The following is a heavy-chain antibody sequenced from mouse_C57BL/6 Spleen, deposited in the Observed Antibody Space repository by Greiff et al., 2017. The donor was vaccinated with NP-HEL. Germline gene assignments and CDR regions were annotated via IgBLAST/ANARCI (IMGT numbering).Heavy chain of an antibody. Sequence: EVKLMESEGGLVQPGSSMKLSCTASGFTFSDYYMAWVRQVPEKGLEWVANINYDGSSTYYLDSLKSRFIISRDNAKNILYLQMSSLKSEDTATYYCAREEYDYAFAYWGQGTLVTVSA. D-gene: IGHD2-4*01. CDR3: AREEYDYAFAY. CDR2: INYDGSST. V-gene: IGHV5-16*01. J-gene: IGHJ3*01. CDR1: GFTFSDYY.